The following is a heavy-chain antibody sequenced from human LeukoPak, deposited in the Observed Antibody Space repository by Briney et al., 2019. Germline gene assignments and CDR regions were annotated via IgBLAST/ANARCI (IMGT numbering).Heavy chain of an antibody. V-gene: IGHV1-2*02. J-gene: IGHJ4*02. CDR2: INPNSGGT. CDR3: ARDVPYYYDSSGLNTTS. CDR1: GYTLTDYF. D-gene: IGHD3-22*01. Sequence: ASVKVSCKASGYTLTDYFIHWVRQAPGQGLEWMGWINPNSGGTNYAQKFQGRVTMTRDTSISTAYMGLSRLRSDDTAVYYCARDVPYYYDSSGLNTTSWGQGTLVTVSS.